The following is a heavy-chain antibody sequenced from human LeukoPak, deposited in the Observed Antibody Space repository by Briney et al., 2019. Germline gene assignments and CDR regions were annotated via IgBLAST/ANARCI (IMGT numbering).Heavy chain of an antibody. V-gene: IGHV3-30*12. D-gene: IGHD3-22*01. CDR1: GFTFSSYR. J-gene: IGHJ5*02. CDR2: MSYDGSEK. Sequence: GGSLRLSCAASGFTFSSYRMHWVRQGPGKGLEWVAVMSYDGSEKHYTDSVKGRLTISRDNAKNTLYMQMNSQRAEDTAVYYCARNRRYFDSIGYYWFDRRGQGTLVTVPS. CDR3: ARNRRYFDSIGYYWFDR.